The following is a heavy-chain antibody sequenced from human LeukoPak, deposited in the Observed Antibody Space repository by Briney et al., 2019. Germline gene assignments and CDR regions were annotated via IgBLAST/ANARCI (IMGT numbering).Heavy chain of an antibody. Sequence: GSLRLSCAASGFTFSSYGMHWIRQPPGKGLEWIGEINHSGSTNYNPSLKSRVTISVDTSKNQFSLKLSSVTAADTAVYYCARGTRNYDFWSGYYGTLNDYWGQGTLVTVSS. V-gene: IGHV4-34*01. CDR2: INHSGST. CDR3: ARGTRNYDFWSGYYGTLNDY. CDR1: GFTFSSYG. D-gene: IGHD3-3*01. J-gene: IGHJ4*02.